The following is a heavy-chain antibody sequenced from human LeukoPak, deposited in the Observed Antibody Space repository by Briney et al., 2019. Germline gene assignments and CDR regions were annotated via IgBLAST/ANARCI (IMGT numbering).Heavy chain of an antibody. V-gene: IGHV3-53*01. CDR2: IYSGGGT. CDR3: ARGTARAFDY. CDR1: GFTVSGNY. J-gene: IGHJ4*02. Sequence: GGSLRLSCAASGFTVSGNYMSWVRQAPGKGLEWVSVIYSGGGTYYADSVKDRFTISRDTSKNTLYLQTNSLRAEDTAVYYCARGTARAFDYWGQGTLVTVSS. D-gene: IGHD2-2*01.